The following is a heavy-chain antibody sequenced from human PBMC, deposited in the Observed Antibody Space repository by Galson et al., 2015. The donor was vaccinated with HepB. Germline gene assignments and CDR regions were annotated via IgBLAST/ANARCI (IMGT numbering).Heavy chain of an antibody. CDR1: GYTFTGYY. D-gene: IGHD4-23*01. CDR2: INPNSGGT. Sequence: SVKVSCKASGYTFTGYYMHWVRQAPGQGLEWMGWINPNSGGTNYAQKFQGRVTMTRDTSISTAYMELSRLRSDDTAVYYCARDRANGGTELDYWGQGTLVTVSS. CDR3: ARDRANGGTELDY. V-gene: IGHV1-2*02. J-gene: IGHJ4*02.